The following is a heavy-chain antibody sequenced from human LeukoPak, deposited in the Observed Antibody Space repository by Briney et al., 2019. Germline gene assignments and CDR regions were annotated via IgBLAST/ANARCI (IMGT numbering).Heavy chain of an antibody. CDR3: ARDVLSGHFDY. D-gene: IGHD3/OR15-3a*01. V-gene: IGHV3-48*04. J-gene: IGHJ4*02. CDR2: ISSSSSTI. Sequence: AGSLRLSCAASGFIFSSYSMNWVRQAPGKGLEWVSYISSSSSTIYYVDSVKGRFTISRDNDKNSLYMDMNSLRAEDTAVYYCARDVLSGHFDYWGQGTLVTVSS. CDR1: GFIFSSYS.